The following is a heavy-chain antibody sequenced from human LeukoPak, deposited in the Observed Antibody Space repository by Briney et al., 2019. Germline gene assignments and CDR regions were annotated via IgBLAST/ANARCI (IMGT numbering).Heavy chain of an antibody. V-gene: IGHV4-30-4*01. CDR1: GDSISGDYY. Sequence: TSETLSLTCTVSGDSISGDYYWSWVRQSPEKGLEWIGYVHHSGNTYYNPSLKSRLTISVDTSKNQFSLKLSSVTAADTAVYYCARAFWSGYYPSFDYWGQGTLVTVSS. D-gene: IGHD3-3*01. CDR3: ARAFWSGYYPSFDY. J-gene: IGHJ4*02. CDR2: VHHSGNT.